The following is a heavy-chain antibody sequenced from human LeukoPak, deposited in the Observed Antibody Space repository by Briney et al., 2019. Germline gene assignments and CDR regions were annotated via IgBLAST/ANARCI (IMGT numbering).Heavy chain of an antibody. CDR2: MNPNSGNT. D-gene: IGHD3-22*01. J-gene: IGHJ6*03. CDR3: ARSGGIVDENYMDV. Sequence: ASVTVSRKASGYTFTSYDINWVRQASGQGLEWMGWMNPNSGNTGYAQKFQGRVTMTRNTSISTAYMELSSLRYEDTAVYYCARSGGIVDENYMDVWGKGTTVTVSS. V-gene: IGHV1-8*01. CDR1: GYTFTSYD.